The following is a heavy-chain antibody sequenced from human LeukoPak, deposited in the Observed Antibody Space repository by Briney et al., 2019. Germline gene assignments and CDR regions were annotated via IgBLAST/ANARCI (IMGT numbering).Heavy chain of an antibody. CDR1: GFIISDYY. D-gene: IGHD3-10*01. J-gene: IGHJ4*02. CDR3: ATGVSSGDDC. V-gene: IGHV3-11*01. Sequence: GGSLRLSCAASGFIISDYYMSWIRQAPGKGLEWIAYISSTSESSIDYGDAVKGRFTISRDNAKSSLYLQMSSLRAEDTAVYYCATGVSSGDDCWGQGTLVTVSS. CDR2: ISSTSESSI.